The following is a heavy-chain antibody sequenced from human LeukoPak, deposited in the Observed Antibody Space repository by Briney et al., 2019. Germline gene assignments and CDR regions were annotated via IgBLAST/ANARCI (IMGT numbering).Heavy chain of an antibody. J-gene: IGHJ4*02. CDR3: AKNYDSSGYYPDY. D-gene: IGHD3-22*01. CDR1: GFTFSSYA. CDR2: ISYSGGST. V-gene: IGHV3-23*01. Sequence: PGGSLRLSCAASGFTFSSYAMSWVRQAPGKGLEWVSAISYSGGSTYYADSVKGRLTISRDNSKNTLYLQMNSLRAEDTAVYYCAKNYDSSGYYPDYWGQGSLVTVSS.